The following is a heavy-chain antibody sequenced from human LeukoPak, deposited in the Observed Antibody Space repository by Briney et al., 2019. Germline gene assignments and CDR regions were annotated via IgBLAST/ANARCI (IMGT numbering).Heavy chain of an antibody. CDR2: FDPEDGET. V-gene: IGHV1-24*01. Sequence: GASVKVSCKVSGYTLTELSLHWVRQAPGKGLEWMGGFDPEDGETIYAQKFQGRVTMTEDTSTDTAYMELSSLRSEDTAMYYCATDARIAAAGTGLDYWGQGTLVAVSS. D-gene: IGHD6-13*01. CDR3: ATDARIAAAGTGLDY. CDR1: GYTLTELS. J-gene: IGHJ4*02.